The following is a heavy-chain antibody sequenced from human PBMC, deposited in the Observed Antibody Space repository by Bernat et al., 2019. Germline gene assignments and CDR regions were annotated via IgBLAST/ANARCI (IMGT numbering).Heavy chain of an antibody. CDR3: ARGDTYDYIWGSYRGIDY. V-gene: IGHV3-74*01. D-gene: IGHD3-16*02. CDR2: INSDGSST. J-gene: IGHJ4*02. Sequence: VQLVESGGGLVQPGGSLRLSCAASGFTFSSYWMHWVRQAPGKGLVWVSRINSDGSSTSYADSVKGRFTISRDNAKNTLYLQMNSLRAEDTAVYYCARGDTYDYIWGSYRGIDYWGQGTLVTVSS. CDR1: GFTFSSYW.